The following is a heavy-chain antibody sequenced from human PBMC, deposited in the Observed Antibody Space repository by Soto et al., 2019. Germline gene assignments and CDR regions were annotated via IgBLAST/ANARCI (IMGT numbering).Heavy chain of an antibody. J-gene: IGHJ4*02. CDR2: ISYDESNK. V-gene: IGHV3-30*18. CDR1: GFTFSRYG. D-gene: IGHD4-17*01. CDR3: AKDRWECYGDYYFDY. Sequence: QVQLVESGGGVVQPGRSLRLSCAASGFTFSRYGMHWVRKAPGTGLEGVAVISYDESNKYYADSVKGRFTISRDNSKNTLYLQMNSLRAEDTAVYYCAKDRWECYGDYYFDYWGQGTLVTVSS.